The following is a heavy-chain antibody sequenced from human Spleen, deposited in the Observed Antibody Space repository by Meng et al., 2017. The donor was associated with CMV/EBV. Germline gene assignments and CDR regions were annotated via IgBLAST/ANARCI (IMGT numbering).Heavy chain of an antibody. CDR2: ISAYNGNT. Sequence: ASVKVSCKASGYTFTSYGISWVRQAPGQGLEWMGWISAYNGNTNYAQKLQGRVTMTRDTSISTAYMELSRLRSDDTAVYYCARNYDFWSGYSSYYYYGMDVWGQGTTVTVSS. CDR3: ARNYDFWSGYSSYYYYGMDV. V-gene: IGHV1-18*01. D-gene: IGHD3-3*01. J-gene: IGHJ6*02. CDR1: GYTFTSYG.